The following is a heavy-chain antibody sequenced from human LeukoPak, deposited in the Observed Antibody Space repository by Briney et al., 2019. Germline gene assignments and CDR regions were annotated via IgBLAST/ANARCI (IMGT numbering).Heavy chain of an antibody. D-gene: IGHD4-17*01. Sequence: PGGSLRLSCAASGFTFSTYWMHWVRQAPGKGLVCVSRINSDGSSTSYADSVKGRFTISRDNAKNTQYLQMNNLRAEDTAVYYCARGRYYFEYWGQGTLVTVSS. CDR3: ARGRYYFEY. CDR1: GFTFSTYW. CDR2: INSDGSST. V-gene: IGHV3-74*01. J-gene: IGHJ4*02.